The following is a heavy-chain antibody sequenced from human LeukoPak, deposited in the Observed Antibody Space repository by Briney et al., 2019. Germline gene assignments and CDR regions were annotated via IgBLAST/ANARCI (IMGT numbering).Heavy chain of an antibody. J-gene: IGHJ4*02. CDR1: GGTFSSYA. CDR2: IIPIFGTA. V-gene: IGHV1-69*05. Sequence: SVTVSCKASGGTFSSYAISWVRQAPGQGLEWMGGIIPIFGTANYAQKFQGRVTITTDESTSTAYMELSSLRSEDTAVYYCAYDSSGYYYRPYYFDYWGQGTLVTVSS. D-gene: IGHD3-22*01. CDR3: AYDSSGYYYRPYYFDY.